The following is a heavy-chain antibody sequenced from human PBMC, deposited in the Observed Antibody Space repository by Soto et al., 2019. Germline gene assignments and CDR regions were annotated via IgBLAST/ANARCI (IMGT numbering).Heavy chain of an antibody. J-gene: IGHJ4*02. CDR2: IYWDDDK. CDR3: AHRVGLQGNWNGGYFDF. D-gene: IGHD1-1*01. CDR1: GFSLATSGVG. Sequence: QVTLEESGPTRVKPTQTLTLTCTFSGFSLATSGVGVGWVRQPPGKALERLALIYWDDDKRYSPSLRSRLTVTKDTSTNQVVLTITNMDPVDTATYYCAHRVGLQGNWNGGYFDFWGQGALVTVSS. V-gene: IGHV2-5*02.